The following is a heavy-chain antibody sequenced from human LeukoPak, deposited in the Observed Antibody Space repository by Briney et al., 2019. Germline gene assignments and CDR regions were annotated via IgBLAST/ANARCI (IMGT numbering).Heavy chain of an antibody. CDR2: IKQDGSEK. D-gene: IGHD3-9*01. CDR1: GFTFDDYA. Sequence: GGSLRLSCAASGFTFDDYAMHWVRQAPGKGLEWVANIKQDGSEKYYVDSVKGRFTISRDNAKNSLYLQMNSLRAEDTAVYYCARADPGSDILTGPKDYWGQGTLVTVSS. V-gene: IGHV3-7*01. CDR3: ARADPGSDILTGPKDY. J-gene: IGHJ4*02.